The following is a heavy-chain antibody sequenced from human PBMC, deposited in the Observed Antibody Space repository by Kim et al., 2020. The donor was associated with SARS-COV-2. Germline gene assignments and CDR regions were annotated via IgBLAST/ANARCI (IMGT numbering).Heavy chain of an antibody. CDR3: AREDYDFWSSYRRSWFDH. V-gene: IGHV3-21*01. Sequence: GGSLRLSCAASGFTFSSYSMNWVRQAPGKGLEWVASISSSSSYIYYAYSVKGRFTISRDNAKNSLYLQMNSLRAEDTAVYYCAREDYDFWSSYRRSWFDHWGQGTLVTVSS. CDR1: GFTFSSYS. D-gene: IGHD3-3*01. CDR2: ISSSSSYI. J-gene: IGHJ5*02.